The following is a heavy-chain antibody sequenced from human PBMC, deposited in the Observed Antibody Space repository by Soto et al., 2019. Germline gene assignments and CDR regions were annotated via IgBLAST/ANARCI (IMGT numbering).Heavy chain of an antibody. V-gene: IGHV1-69*01. CDR2: IIPIFGTA. CDR1: GGTFSSYA. D-gene: IGHD3-22*01. Sequence: QVQLVQSGAEVKKPGSSVKVSCKASGGTFSSYAISWVRQAPGQGLEWMGGIIPIFGTANYAQKFQGRATITADESTSTAYMELSSLRSEDTAVYYCARERTYYYDSSGYYSDDAFDIWGQGTMVTVSS. J-gene: IGHJ3*02. CDR3: ARERTYYYDSSGYYSDDAFDI.